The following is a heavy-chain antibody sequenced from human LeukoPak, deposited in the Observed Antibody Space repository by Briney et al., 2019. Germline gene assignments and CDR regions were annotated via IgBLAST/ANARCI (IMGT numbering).Heavy chain of an antibody. CDR3: AKEMGDYIDYYYYSGVDV. Sequence: GGSLRLSCAASGLTFSSYSMAWVRQAPGKGLEWLSHIRASGSNTDYADSVKGRFTISRDNSKNTLFLQMNSLRAEDTAVYYCAKEMGDYIDYYYYSGVDVWGHWTTVTVSS. CDR2: IRASGSNT. CDR1: GLTFSSYS. V-gene: IGHV3-23*01. J-gene: IGHJ6*02. D-gene: IGHD4-11*01.